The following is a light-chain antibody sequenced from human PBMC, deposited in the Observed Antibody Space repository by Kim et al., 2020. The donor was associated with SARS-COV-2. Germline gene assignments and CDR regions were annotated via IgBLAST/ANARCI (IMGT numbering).Light chain of an antibody. V-gene: IGLV3-19*01. J-gene: IGLJ3*02. CDR2: GKN. Sequence: SSEPTQDPAVSVALGQTVRITCQGDSLRTYNASWYQQKSRQAPVLVIYGKNNRPSGIPDRFSGSTSGNTASLTITGAQAEDEADYYCNSRDISGNHEVFGGGTKLTVL. CDR3: NSRDISGNHEV. CDR1: SLRTYN.